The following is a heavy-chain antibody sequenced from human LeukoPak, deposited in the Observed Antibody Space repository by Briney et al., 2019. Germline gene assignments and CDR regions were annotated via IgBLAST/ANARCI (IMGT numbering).Heavy chain of an antibody. Sequence: TGGSLRLSCVASRLPIANFAMHWVRQAPGKGLEWVSLISGDGVSTFYADSVKGRFSISRDNSKNSLYLEMNSLRTEDAAMYYCAKESGKFDYWGQGTLVAVSS. CDR3: AKESGKFDY. J-gene: IGHJ4*02. CDR1: RLPIANFA. V-gene: IGHV3-43*02. CDR2: ISGDGVST.